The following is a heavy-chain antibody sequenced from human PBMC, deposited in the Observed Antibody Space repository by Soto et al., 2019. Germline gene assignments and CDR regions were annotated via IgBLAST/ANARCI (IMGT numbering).Heavy chain of an antibody. V-gene: IGHV3-74*01. CDR3: AKSISGAFDY. CDR1: GFTFSSYW. Sequence: GGSLRLSCAASGFTFSSYWMHWVRQAPGKGLVWVARINNEGTHTIYADSVKGRFTISRDNAKNTVFLETSFLRADDTAVYYCAKSISGAFDYWGQGTLVTVSS. CDR2: INNEGTHT. D-gene: IGHD1-26*01. J-gene: IGHJ4*02.